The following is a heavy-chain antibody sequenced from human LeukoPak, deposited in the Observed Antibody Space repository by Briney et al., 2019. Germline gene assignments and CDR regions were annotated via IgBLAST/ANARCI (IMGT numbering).Heavy chain of an antibody. CDR2: IYSGGAT. CDR1: EFSVSSNY. J-gene: IGHJ4*02. V-gene: IGHV3-53*01. Sequence: PGGSLRLSCAVSEFSVSSNYMNWVRQAPGKGLEWVSVIYSGGATYYADSVRGRFTISRDNSKNMVSLQMTSLGAEDTAVYYCARGRFSGPDDYWGKGTLVTVS. D-gene: IGHD6-19*01. CDR3: ARGRFSGPDDY.